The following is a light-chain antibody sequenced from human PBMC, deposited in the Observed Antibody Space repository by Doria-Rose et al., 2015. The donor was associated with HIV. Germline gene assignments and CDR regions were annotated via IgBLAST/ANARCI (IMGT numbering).Light chain of an antibody. Sequence: QPVLTQPASVSGSPGQPITISCAGSSSDIGGHDSVSWYQQHPGKAPKLLIYEVTVRPSGISNRFSASKSANTASLTISGLRTEDEADYYCSSYSSTTTPVIFGGGTKLTVL. V-gene: IGLV2-14*01. J-gene: IGLJ2*01. CDR1: SSDIGGHDS. CDR3: SSYSSTTTPVI. CDR2: EVT.